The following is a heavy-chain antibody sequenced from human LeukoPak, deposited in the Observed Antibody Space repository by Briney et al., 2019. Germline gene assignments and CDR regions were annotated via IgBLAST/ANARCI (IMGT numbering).Heavy chain of an antibody. CDR1: GFTFSSYG. Sequence: GGSLRLSCAASGFTFSSYGMHWVRQAPGKGLEWVAFIRYDGSNKYYADSVKGRFTISRDNSKNTLYLQMNSLRAEDTAVYYCAKDLLNWNYRVPLVDYWGQGTLVTVSS. D-gene: IGHD1-7*01. CDR3: AKDLLNWNYRVPLVDY. J-gene: IGHJ4*02. V-gene: IGHV3-30*02. CDR2: IRYDGSNK.